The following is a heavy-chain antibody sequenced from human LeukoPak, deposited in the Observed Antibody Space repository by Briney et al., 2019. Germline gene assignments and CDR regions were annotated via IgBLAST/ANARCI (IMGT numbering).Heavy chain of an antibody. D-gene: IGHD2-2*01. Sequence: ASVKVSCKVSGYTLTELSMHWVRQAPGKGLEWMGGFDPEDGETIYAQKFQGRVTMTEDTSTDTAYMELSSLRSEDTAVYYCARDKGYCSNTSCYTQVPFDYWGQGTLVTVSS. CDR3: ARDKGYCSNTSCYTQVPFDY. CDR2: FDPEDGET. CDR1: GYTLTELS. J-gene: IGHJ4*02. V-gene: IGHV1-24*01.